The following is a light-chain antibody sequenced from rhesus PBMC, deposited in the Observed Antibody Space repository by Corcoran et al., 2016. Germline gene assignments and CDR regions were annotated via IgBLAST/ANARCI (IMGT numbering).Light chain of an antibody. J-gene: IGKJ3*01. CDR3: QQYSSSPFT. Sequence: DIQMTQSPSSLSASVGDTVTITCRASQGISHYLAWYQQKPGEAPKPLIYYASNLESGGPSRFSGSGSGTDFTLTISSLQSEDFATYYCQQYSSSPFTFGPGTKLDIK. CDR2: YAS. V-gene: IGKV1S14*01. CDR1: QGISHY.